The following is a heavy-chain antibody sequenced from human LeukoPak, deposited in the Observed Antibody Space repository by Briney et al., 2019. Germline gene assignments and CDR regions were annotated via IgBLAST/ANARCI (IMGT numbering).Heavy chain of an antibody. V-gene: IGHV4-39*07. CDR1: GGSISSSSYY. CDR2: IYYSGST. Sequence: SETLSLTCTVSGGSISSSSYYWGWIRQPPGKGLEWIGSIYYSGSTYYNPSLKSRVTISVDTSKNQFSLKLSSVTAADTAVYYCARGPYYFDYWGQGTLVTVSS. J-gene: IGHJ4*02. CDR3: ARGPYYFDY.